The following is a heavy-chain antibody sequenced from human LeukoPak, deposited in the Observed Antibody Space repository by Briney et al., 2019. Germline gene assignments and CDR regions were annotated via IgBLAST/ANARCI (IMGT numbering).Heavy chain of an antibody. D-gene: IGHD5-24*01. CDR3: ARVEMASDDAFDI. Sequence: APVKVSCKASGYTFTGYYMHWVRQAPGQGLEWMGWINPNSGGTNYAQKFRGKVTMTRDTSISTAYMELSRLRSDDTAVYYCARVEMASDDAFDIWGQGTMVTVSS. CDR1: GYTFTGYY. V-gene: IGHV1-2*02. J-gene: IGHJ3*02. CDR2: INPNSGGT.